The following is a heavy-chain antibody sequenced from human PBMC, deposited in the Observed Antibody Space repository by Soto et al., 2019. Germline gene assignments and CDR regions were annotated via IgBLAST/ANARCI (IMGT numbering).Heavy chain of an antibody. V-gene: IGHV3-21*06. D-gene: IGHD3-16*02. CDR1: GFPFSAHN. CDR2: ITSKSGQT. CDR3: ARDRLAGQELVIPWFEP. J-gene: IGHJ5*02. Sequence: PWGSLRLSCVAPGFPFSAHNMNRVRQAPGKGPEGSSSITSKSGQTYYAESVKGRFTISRDNANNSLYLEMNSLGAGDTAVYYCARDRLAGQELVIPWFEPWGRGTLVTVSS.